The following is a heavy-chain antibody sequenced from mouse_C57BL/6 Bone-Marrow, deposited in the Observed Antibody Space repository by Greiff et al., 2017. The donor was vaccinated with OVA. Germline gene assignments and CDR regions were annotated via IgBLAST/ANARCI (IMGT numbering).Heavy chain of an antibody. CDR2: IYPGDGDT. CDR3: APYWCYSAWFAY. Sequence: VQLQQSGPELVKPGASVKISCKASGYAFSSSWMNWVKQRPGKGLEWIGRIYPGDGDTNYNGKFKGKATLTADKSSSTAYMQLSSLTSEDSAVYFCAPYWCYSAWFAYWGQGTLVTVSA. D-gene: IGHD2-10*01. V-gene: IGHV1-82*01. J-gene: IGHJ3*01. CDR1: GYAFSSSW.